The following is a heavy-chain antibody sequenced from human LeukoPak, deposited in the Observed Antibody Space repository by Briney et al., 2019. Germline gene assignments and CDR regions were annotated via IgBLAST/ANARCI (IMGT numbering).Heavy chain of an antibody. Sequence: GGSLRLSCAASVFTFSSYGMHWVRQAPGKGLEWVAFIRYDGSNKYYADSVKGRFTISRDNSKNTLYLQMNSLRAEDTAVYYCAKDPSSSVGHFDYWGQGTLVTVSS. CDR2: IRYDGSNK. D-gene: IGHD6-19*01. J-gene: IGHJ4*02. CDR1: VFTFSSYG. V-gene: IGHV3-30*02. CDR3: AKDPSSSVGHFDY.